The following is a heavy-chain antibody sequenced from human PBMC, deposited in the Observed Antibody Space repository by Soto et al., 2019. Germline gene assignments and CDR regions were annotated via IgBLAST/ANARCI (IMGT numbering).Heavy chain of an antibody. V-gene: IGHV4-39*01. CDR2: IYYSGST. Sequence: PSETLSLTCTVSGGSISSSSYYWGWIRQPPGKGLEWIGSIYYSGSTYYNPSLKSRVTISVDTSKNQFSLKLSSVTAADTAVYYCARSYCTKGVCYNGYYYYYKDVWGKGTTVTVSS. D-gene: IGHD2-8*01. CDR3: ARSYCTKGVCYNGYYYYYKDV. CDR1: GGSISSSSYY. J-gene: IGHJ6*03.